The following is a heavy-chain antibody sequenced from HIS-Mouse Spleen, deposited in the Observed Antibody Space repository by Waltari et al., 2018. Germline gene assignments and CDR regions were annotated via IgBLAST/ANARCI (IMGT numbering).Heavy chain of an antibody. D-gene: IGHD7-27*01. CDR2: IYSGGCT. CDR1: GFTVSSNY. CDR3: ARSNWYFDY. J-gene: IGHJ4*02. V-gene: IGHV3-66*01. Sequence: EVQLVESGGGLVQPGGSLRLSCAASGFTVSSNYMSWVRQAPGKGLGWVSVIYSGGCTYYADSVKGRFTISRDNSKNTLYLQLNSLRAEDTAVYYCARSNWYFDYWGQGTLVTVSS.